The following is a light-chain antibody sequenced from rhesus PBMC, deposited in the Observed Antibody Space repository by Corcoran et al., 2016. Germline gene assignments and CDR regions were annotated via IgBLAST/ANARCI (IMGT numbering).Light chain of an antibody. J-gene: IGKJ2*01. Sequence: DIQMTQSPSSLSASVGDRVTITCRASENVNNYFNWYQQKQGKAPKLLIYKASPLQKGVTSRFSGSGSGTDYTFTISSLQPEDVATYYCQHGYGTPYSFGQGTKVEIK. CDR1: ENVNNY. CDR2: KAS. CDR3: QHGYGTPYS. V-gene: IGKV1-74*01.